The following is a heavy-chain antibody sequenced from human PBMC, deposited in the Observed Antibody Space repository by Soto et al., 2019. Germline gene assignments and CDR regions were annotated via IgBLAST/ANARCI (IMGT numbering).Heavy chain of an antibody. CDR1: GYTFTSYW. J-gene: IGHJ6*02. CDR2: IYPGDSDT. V-gene: IGHV5-51*01. D-gene: IGHD3-22*01. CDR3: ARRDYYDSRGYAMDV. Sequence: GESLKISCKGSGYTFTSYWIGWVRQMPGKGLEWMGIIYPGDSDTRYSPSFQGQVTISADKSISTAYLQWSSLKASDSAMYYCARRDYYDSRGYAMDVWGQGTTVTVSS.